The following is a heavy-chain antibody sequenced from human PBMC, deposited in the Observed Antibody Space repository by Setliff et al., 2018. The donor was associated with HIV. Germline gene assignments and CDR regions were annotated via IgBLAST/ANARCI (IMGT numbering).Heavy chain of an antibody. CDR2: IDPSDFYI. CDR3: ARLGYYDSSGYYSFLTPYYFDY. Sequence: GESLKISCKGSGYSFTNYWINWVRQMPGKGLEWMGRIDPSDFYIKYSPSFQGHVTISADRSITTAYLQWSSLRASDTAMYYCARLGYYDSSGYYSFLTPYYFDYWGQGTLVTVSS. J-gene: IGHJ4*02. V-gene: IGHV5-10-1*01. CDR1: GYSFTNYW. D-gene: IGHD3-22*01.